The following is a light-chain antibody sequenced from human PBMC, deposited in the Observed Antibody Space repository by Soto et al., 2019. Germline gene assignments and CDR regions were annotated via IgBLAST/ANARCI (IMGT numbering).Light chain of an antibody. CDR3: QQRSGWSSIT. CDR1: KSVSISY. J-gene: IGKJ5*01. V-gene: IGKV3-11*01. Sequence: VIAQYLARLSVSQVSRATLSCSASKSVSISYLAWYQQKPGQAPRLLIFDASNRATGIPARFGGSGSGTDFTLPISSLEPEDFAVYYCQQRSGWSSITFGQGTRLEIK. CDR2: DAS.